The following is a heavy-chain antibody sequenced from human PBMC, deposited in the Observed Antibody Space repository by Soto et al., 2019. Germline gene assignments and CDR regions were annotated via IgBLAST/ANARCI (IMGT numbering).Heavy chain of an antibody. CDR1: GVTFSRQD. CDR3: ATNEGRDGYSFDY. V-gene: IGHV1-69*01. J-gene: IGHJ4*02. D-gene: IGHD5-12*01. CDR2: IIPIFGTP. Sequence: QVQLVQSGAEVKKHGSSVKVSCKASGVTFSRQDMRWVRQAPGQGLEWMGGIIPIFGTPQYAEKFQDRVTITADDSTSTAYMELSSLTSEYTAVYYCATNEGRDGYSFDYWGQGTLVTVSS.